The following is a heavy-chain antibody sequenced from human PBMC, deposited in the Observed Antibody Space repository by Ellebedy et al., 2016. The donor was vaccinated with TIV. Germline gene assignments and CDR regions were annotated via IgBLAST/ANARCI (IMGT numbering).Heavy chain of an antibody. CDR2: INGSGGST. V-gene: IGHV3-23*01. CDR1: GFTFSSYA. CDR3: AREAYSSGPDI. Sequence: GGSLRLXXAASGFTFSSYAMSWVRQAPWKGLEGVSAINGSGGSTYYADSVKGRFTISRDNAKNSLYLQMNSLRAEETAVYYCAREAYSSGPDIWGQGTMVTVSS. D-gene: IGHD6-19*01. J-gene: IGHJ3*02.